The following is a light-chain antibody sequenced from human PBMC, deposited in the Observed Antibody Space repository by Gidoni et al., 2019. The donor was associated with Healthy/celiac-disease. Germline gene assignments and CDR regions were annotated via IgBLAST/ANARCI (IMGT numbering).Light chain of an antibody. Sequence: IPMTQSPYTLSASVGDRVTITCRASQSIYTWLAWYQQKPGKAPNLLIYDASSLESGVPSRFTGSGSGTELTLTISSLQPDDFATYYCQQYNDYPFTFGGGTKVEIK. CDR2: DAS. J-gene: IGKJ4*01. V-gene: IGKV1-5*01. CDR3: QQYNDYPFT. CDR1: QSIYTW.